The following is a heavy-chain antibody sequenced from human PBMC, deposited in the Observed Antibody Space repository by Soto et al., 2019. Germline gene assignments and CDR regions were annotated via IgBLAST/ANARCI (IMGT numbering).Heavy chain of an antibody. J-gene: IGHJ3*02. D-gene: IGHD2-8*02. V-gene: IGHV4-31*02. CDR3: AQALAFTGGEGFDI. CDR2: IYYSGNT. CDR1: GGYITTGGRY. Sequence: QVRLQECGPGLVKPSQTLSLKCSVSGGYITTGGRYWSWIRKLPGKGLEWIGDIYYSGNTYYNASLKSRVTISVEAAKNKFSLKLSSVTAADTAVYYCAQALAFTGGEGFDIWGQGSLVTVSS.